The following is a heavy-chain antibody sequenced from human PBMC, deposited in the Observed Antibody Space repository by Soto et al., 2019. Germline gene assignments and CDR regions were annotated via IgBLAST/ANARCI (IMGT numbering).Heavy chain of an antibody. J-gene: IGHJ6*02. Sequence: PLETLSLTCTVSGGYIGGISYYWGWIQQPPGKGLEWIGSIYYSGSTYYNPSLKSRVTISVDTSKNPSSLRLSSVAAADTAVYYCARAIWFGEIYGMDVWGQGTTVTVSS. CDR3: ARAIWFGEIYGMDV. D-gene: IGHD3-10*01. CDR2: IYYSGST. CDR1: GGYIGGISYY. V-gene: IGHV4-39*01.